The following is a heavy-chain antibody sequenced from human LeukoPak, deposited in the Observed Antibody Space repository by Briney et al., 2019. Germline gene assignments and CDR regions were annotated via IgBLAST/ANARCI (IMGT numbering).Heavy chain of an antibody. D-gene: IGHD2-21*01. J-gene: IGHJ4*02. Sequence: SETLSLTCTVSGGSISSYYWSWIRQPPGKGLEWIGYIYYSGSTNYNPSLKSRVTMLVDTSKNQFSLKLNSVTAADTAVYYCARGVVIAPQTFDYWGQGTLVTVSS. CDR1: GGSISSYY. CDR3: ARGVVIAPQTFDY. V-gene: IGHV4-59*01. CDR2: IYYSGST.